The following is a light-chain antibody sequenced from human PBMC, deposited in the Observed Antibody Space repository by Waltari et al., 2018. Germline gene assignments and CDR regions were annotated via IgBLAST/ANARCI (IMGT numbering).Light chain of an antibody. V-gene: IGKV3-11*01. Sequence: EVVLTQSPATLSLSPGETATLSCRASQSVSTYLAWYQQKPGQAPRLLIYDVSNRVTGIPARFSGTGSVTDFTLTISSLEPEDFAVYYCQQRYTWPRTFGQGTKVEIK. CDR2: DVS. J-gene: IGKJ1*01. CDR1: QSVSTY. CDR3: QQRYTWPRT.